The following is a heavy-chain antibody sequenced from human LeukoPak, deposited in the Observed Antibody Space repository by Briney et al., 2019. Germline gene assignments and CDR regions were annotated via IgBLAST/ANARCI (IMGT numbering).Heavy chain of an antibody. Sequence: SETLSLTCAVYGGSFSGYYWSWIRQPPGKGLEWIGEINHSGSTNYNPSLKSRVTISVDTSKNQFSLKLSSVTAADTVVYYCARNHYYGSGSHHDYWGQGTLVTVSS. V-gene: IGHV4-34*01. CDR2: INHSGST. D-gene: IGHD3-10*01. CDR3: ARNHYYGSGSHHDY. CDR1: GGSFSGYY. J-gene: IGHJ4*02.